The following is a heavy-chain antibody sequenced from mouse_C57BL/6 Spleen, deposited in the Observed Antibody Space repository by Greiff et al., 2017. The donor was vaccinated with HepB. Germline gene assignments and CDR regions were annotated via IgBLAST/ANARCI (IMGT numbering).Heavy chain of an antibody. CDR3: ARVDDYDGYYAMDY. J-gene: IGHJ4*01. V-gene: IGHV1-52*01. CDR1: GYTFTSYW. Sequence: QVQLQQPGAELVRPGSSVKLSCKASGYTFTSYWMHWVKQRPIQGLEWIGNIDPSDSETHYNQKFKDKATLTVDKSSSTAYMQLSSLTSEDSAVYYCARVDDYDGYYAMDYWGQGTSVTVSS. CDR2: IDPSDSET. D-gene: IGHD2-4*01.